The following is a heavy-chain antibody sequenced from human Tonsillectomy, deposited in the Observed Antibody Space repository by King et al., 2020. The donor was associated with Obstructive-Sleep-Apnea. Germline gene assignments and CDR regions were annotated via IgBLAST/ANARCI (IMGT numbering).Heavy chain of an antibody. V-gene: IGHV3-33*01. CDR1: GFTFSSYG. D-gene: IGHD1/OR15-1a*01. CDR3: ASLNNGYFDY. J-gene: IGHJ4*02. Sequence: VQLVESGGGVVQPGRVLRLSCAASGFTFSSYGMHLVRPAPGKGLEWVAVIWFDGNNKYYADSVKGRFNISRDNSKNTLYLQKNSLRAEDTAVYYCASLNNGYFDYWGQGTLVTVSS. CDR2: IWFDGNNK.